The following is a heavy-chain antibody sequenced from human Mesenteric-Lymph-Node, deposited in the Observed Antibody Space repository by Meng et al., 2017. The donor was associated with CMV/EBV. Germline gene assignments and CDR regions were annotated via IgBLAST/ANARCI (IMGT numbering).Heavy chain of an antibody. J-gene: IGHJ6*02. CDR3: ASADFWSGYWPWGYYYGMDV. Sequence: ASVKVSCKASGYTFTSYDINWVRQATGQGLEWMGWMNPNSGNTGYAQKFQGRVTMTRNTSISTAYMEPSSLRSEDTAVYYCASADFWSGYWPWGYYYGMDVWGQGTTVTVSS. V-gene: IGHV1-8*01. CDR1: GYTFTSYD. CDR2: MNPNSGNT. D-gene: IGHD3-3*01.